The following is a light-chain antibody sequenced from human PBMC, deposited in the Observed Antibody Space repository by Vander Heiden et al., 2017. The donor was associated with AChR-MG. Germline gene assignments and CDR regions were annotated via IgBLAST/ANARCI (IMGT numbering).Light chain of an antibody. CDR1: RLSNKY. J-gene: IGLJ1*01. CDR3: KVWESDTDV. CDR2: QDN. V-gene: IGLV3-1*01. Sequence: SYDLTQSPPVSVSPGQTATITCSGERLSNKYTSWYHLRPGQSPVLVIFQDNLRPSGIPERFSGSNSGNTATLTISGIQSMDDGDYYCKVWESDTDVFGTGTKVTV.